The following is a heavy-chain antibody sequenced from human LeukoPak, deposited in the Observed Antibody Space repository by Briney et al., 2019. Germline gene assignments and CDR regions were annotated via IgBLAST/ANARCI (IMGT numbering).Heavy chain of an antibody. Sequence: ASVKVSCKASGYTFTSYDINWVRQATGQGLEWMGWINPNSGGTNYAQKFQGRVTMTRDTSISTAYMELSRLRSDDTAVYYCARVLVPAATDDAFDIWGQGTMVTVSS. CDR1: GYTFTSYD. D-gene: IGHD2-2*01. CDR3: ARVLVPAATDDAFDI. J-gene: IGHJ3*02. CDR2: INPNSGGT. V-gene: IGHV1-2*02.